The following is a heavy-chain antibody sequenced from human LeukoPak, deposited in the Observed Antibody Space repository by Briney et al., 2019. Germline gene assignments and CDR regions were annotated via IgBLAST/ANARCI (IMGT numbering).Heavy chain of an antibody. Sequence: GSLRLSCAASGFTFSSYGMHWVRQAPGKGLEWVAFIRYDGSNKYYADSVKGRFTISRDNSKNTLYLQMNSLRAEDTAVYYCANLGGVVVPAAINNWFDPWGQGTLVTVSS. CDR3: ANLGGVVVPAAINNWFDP. J-gene: IGHJ5*02. CDR2: IRYDGSNK. V-gene: IGHV3-30*02. CDR1: GFTFSSYG. D-gene: IGHD2-2*01.